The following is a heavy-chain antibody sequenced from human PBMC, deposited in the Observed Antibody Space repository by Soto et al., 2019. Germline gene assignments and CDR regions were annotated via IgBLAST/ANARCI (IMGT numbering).Heavy chain of an antibody. D-gene: IGHD2-2*02. CDR3: ARTQNTPHYYYYYMDV. CDR2: IYYSGST. V-gene: IGHV4-59*08. J-gene: IGHJ6*03. Sequence: SDTLSLTCTVSCGSISSYYCSWIRPPPLKGLEWIGYIYYSGSTNYNPSLKSRVTISVDTSKNQFSLKLSSVTAADTAVYYCARTQNTPHYYYYYMDVWGKGTTVTVSS. CDR1: CGSISSYY.